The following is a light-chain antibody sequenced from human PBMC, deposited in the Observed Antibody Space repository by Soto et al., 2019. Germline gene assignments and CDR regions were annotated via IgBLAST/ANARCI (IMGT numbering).Light chain of an antibody. CDR1: NIRSKI. Sequence: SSELTQPPSVSVAPGKTARITCGGTNIRSKIVHWYQQKPGQAPVLVIYYDSDRPSGIPERFSGSNSGNTATLTISRVEAGDEADYYCQVWDSSSDPYVVFGGGTKLTVL. CDR2: YDS. CDR3: QVWDSSSDPYVV. V-gene: IGLV3-21*04. J-gene: IGLJ2*01.